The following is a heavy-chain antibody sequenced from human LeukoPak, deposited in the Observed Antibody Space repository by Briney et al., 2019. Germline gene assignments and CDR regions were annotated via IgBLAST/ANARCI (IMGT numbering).Heavy chain of an antibody. V-gene: IGHV4-59*01. CDR1: GGSISSYY. CDR2: IYYSGST. D-gene: IGHD3-9*01. J-gene: IGHJ4*02. CDR3: ARVRKGYFDWLLFDY. Sequence: SETLSLTCTVSGGSISSYYWSWIRQPPGKGLEWIGCIYYSGSTNYNPSLKSRVTISVDTSKNQFSLKLSSVTAADTAAYYCARVRKGYFDWLLFDYWGQGTLVTVSS.